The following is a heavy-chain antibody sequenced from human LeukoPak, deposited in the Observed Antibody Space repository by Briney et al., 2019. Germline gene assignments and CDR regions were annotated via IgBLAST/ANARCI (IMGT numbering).Heavy chain of an antibody. CDR1: GFTFSRYW. J-gene: IGHJ2*01. V-gene: IGHV3-7*01. Sequence: GVSLRLSCAASGFTFSRYWMTWVRQAPGKGLEWVANIKQDGSEKYYVDTVKGRFTISRDNAKNSLYLQMNSLRAEDTAVYYCASVGPYWYFDLWGRGTLVTVSS. CDR2: IKQDGSEK. CDR3: ASVGPYWYFDL. D-gene: IGHD2-15*01.